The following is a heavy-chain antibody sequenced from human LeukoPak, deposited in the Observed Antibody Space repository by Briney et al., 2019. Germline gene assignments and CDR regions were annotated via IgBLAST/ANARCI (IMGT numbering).Heavy chain of an antibody. J-gene: IGHJ1*01. CDR3: AKKAVVGATSPYSDFQD. Sequence: GGSLRLSCVASGFTFSSYAMSWVRQAPGKGLEWVSAISGSGVTTHYPGSVKGRFSISRDNSKNTLYLQMNSLRAEDTALYYCAKKAVVGATSPYSDFQDWGQGTLVTVSS. CDR1: GFTFSSYA. CDR2: ISGSGVTT. D-gene: IGHD1-26*01. V-gene: IGHV3-23*01.